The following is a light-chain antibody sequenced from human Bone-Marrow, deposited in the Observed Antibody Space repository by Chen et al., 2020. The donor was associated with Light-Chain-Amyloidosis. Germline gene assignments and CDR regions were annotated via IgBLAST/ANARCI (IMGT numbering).Light chain of an antibody. CDR2: RET. J-gene: IGLJ2*01. Sequence: SYELTQPPSVSVSPGQTARITCSGDDLPTKYAYWYQQKPGQAPVLVIHRETERPSGIFERFSGSSSGTTATLTISGVQAEDEADYHCQSADSSGTYEGIFGGGTKLTV. CDR3: QSADSSGTYEGI. V-gene: IGLV3-25*03. CDR1: DLPTKY.